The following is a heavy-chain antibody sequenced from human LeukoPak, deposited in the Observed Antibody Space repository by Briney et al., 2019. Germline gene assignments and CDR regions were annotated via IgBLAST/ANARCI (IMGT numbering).Heavy chain of an antibody. D-gene: IGHD7-27*01. J-gene: IGHJ4*02. CDR1: GFTFSSYA. Sequence: GGSLRLSCAASGFTFSSYAKTWVRQAPGKGLEWVSVISGNGETTYYAGSVQGRFTISRDNSKNTLYLQVNSLRAEDTAVYYCAIETELGFDYWGQGTLVTVSS. CDR2: ISGNGETT. CDR3: AIETELGFDY. V-gene: IGHV3-23*01.